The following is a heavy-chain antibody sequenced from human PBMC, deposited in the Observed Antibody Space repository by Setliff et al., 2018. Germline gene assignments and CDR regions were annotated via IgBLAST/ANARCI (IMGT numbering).Heavy chain of an antibody. Sequence: GESLKISCKDSASTFSNYWIVWVRQMPGKGLEWMGMIXXXXXXTXXXPSFQGXVTISADKSISTAYLQWSSLKASDTAMYYCARALYPSSFIGHNWFDPWGQGTLVTVSS. CDR1: ASTFSNYW. D-gene: IGHD2-2*01. J-gene: IGHJ5*02. CDR3: ARALYPSSFIGHNWFDP. V-gene: IGHV5-51*01. CDR2: IXXXXXXT.